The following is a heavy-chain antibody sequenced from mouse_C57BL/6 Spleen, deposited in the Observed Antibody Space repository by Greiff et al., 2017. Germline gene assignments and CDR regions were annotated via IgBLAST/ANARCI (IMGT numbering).Heavy chain of an antibody. Sequence: QVQLQQPGAELVKPGASVKLSCKASGYTFTSYWMNWVQQRPGQGLEWIGNISPGSGGTNYNEKFKSKATLTVDTSSSTAYMQLSSLTSEDSAVYYCAREDDEGGRDSLDYWGQGTTVTVSS. D-gene: IGHD3-1*01. J-gene: IGHJ4*01. CDR2: ISPGSGGT. CDR3: AREDDEGGRDSLDY. V-gene: IGHV1-53*01. CDR1: GYTFTSYW.